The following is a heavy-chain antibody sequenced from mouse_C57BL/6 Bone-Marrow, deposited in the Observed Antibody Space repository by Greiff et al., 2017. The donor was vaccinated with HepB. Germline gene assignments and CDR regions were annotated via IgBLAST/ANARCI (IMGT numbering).Heavy chain of an antibody. CDR1: GFTFSSYA. J-gene: IGHJ2*01. CDR2: ISDGGSYT. V-gene: IGHV5-4*01. Sequence: VQLKESGGGLVKPGGSLKLSCAASGFTFSSYAMSWVRQTPEKRLEWVATISDGGSYTYYPDNVKGRFTISRDNAKNNLYLQMSHLKSEDTAMYYCARIEGYWGQGTTLTVSS. CDR3: ARIEGY.